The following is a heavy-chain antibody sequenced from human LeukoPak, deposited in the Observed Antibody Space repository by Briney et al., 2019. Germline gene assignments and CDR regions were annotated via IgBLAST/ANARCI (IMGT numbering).Heavy chain of an antibody. Sequence: PGESLRLSCAASGFTFSSYWMHWVRQAPGKGLVWVSRINSDGRSTTYADSVKGRFTIFRDNTKNTLYLQMNSLRAEDTAVYYCAREYYYDNYFDYWGQGTLVTVSS. J-gene: IGHJ4*02. CDR2: INSDGRST. CDR1: GFTFSSYW. D-gene: IGHD3-22*01. V-gene: IGHV3-74*01. CDR3: AREYYYDNYFDY.